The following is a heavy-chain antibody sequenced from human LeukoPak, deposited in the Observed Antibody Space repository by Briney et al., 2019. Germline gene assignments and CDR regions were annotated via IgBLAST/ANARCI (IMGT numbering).Heavy chain of an antibody. V-gene: IGHV4-39*01. CDR2: IYYSGRT. J-gene: IGHJ1*01. Sequence: PSETLSLTCTVSGGSTSSSSYYWGWIRQPPGKGLEWIGSIYYSGRTYNNPSLKSRVTISVDTSKNQLSLKPSSVTAADTAVYYCARQEGRQQPFEYFQYWGQGTLVTVSS. CDR3: ARQEGRQQPFEYFQY. D-gene: IGHD6-13*01. CDR1: GGSTSSSSYY.